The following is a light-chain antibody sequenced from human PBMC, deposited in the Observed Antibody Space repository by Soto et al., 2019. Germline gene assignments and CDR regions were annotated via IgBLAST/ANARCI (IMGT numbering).Light chain of an antibody. V-gene: IGKV1-5*01. Sequence: DIQMTQSPSTLSASLADRVTITCRASQSISSWLAWYQQKPGKAPKLLIYDASSLESGVPSRFSGSGSGTEFTLTISSLQPDDFATYYCQQYNSYWTFGQGTKVDIK. CDR2: DAS. CDR3: QQYNSYWT. J-gene: IGKJ1*01. CDR1: QSISSW.